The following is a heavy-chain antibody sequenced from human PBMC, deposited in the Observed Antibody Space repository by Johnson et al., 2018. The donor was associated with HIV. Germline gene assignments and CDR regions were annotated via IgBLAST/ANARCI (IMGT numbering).Heavy chain of an antibody. Sequence: EQLVESGGGLVQPGGSLRLSCAASGFTVSSNYMSWVRQAPGKGLEWVSVIYSGGSTYYADSVKGRFTISRDNSNNTLYLQMISLRAEDTALYYCATSLTGSGPFDIWGQGTMVTVSS. J-gene: IGHJ3*02. CDR1: GFTVSSNY. CDR3: ATSLTGSGPFDI. D-gene: IGHD1-20*01. V-gene: IGHV3-66*02. CDR2: IYSGGST.